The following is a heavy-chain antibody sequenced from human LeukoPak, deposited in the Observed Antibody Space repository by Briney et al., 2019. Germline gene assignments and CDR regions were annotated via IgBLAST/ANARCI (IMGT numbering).Heavy chain of an antibody. Sequence: SETLSLTCTVSGDSISSYYCSWIRQPPGKGLEWIGYISTSGSTDYSPSLKSRVTISVDRSKNQCSLSLSSVTAADTAVYYCAGHDEGSGWYRSYIDLWGRGTLVIVSS. CDR3: AGHDEGSGWYRSYIDL. CDR1: GDSISSYY. J-gene: IGHJ2*01. CDR2: ISTSGST. D-gene: IGHD6-19*01. V-gene: IGHV4-4*09.